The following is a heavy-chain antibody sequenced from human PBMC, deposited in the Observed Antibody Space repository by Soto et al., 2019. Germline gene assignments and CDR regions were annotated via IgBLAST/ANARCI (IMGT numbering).Heavy chain of an antibody. CDR2: ISSDGSTK. CDR3: AKDNGYCDP. CDR1: GFTFSSFG. J-gene: IGHJ5*02. D-gene: IGHD5-18*01. V-gene: IGHV3-30*18. Sequence: QVQLVESRGGVVQPGRSLRLSCAASGFTFSSFGMHWVRQAPGKGLEWLAVISSDGSTKHYADSVKGRFTVSRDNSKNTVYLQMNSLRDEYTAVYYCAKDNGYCDPWGQGTLVTVSS.